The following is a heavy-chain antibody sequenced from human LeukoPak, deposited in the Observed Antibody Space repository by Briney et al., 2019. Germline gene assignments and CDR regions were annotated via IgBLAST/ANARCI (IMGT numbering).Heavy chain of an antibody. Sequence: PSETLSLTCTVSGGSISSYHWSWIRQPPGKGLEWIGYIYYSGSTYYNPSLKSRVTIDVDTSKNQFSLKLSSVTAADAAVYYCARSVVDVATITPPYYFDYWGQGALVTVSS. D-gene: IGHD5-24*01. CDR2: IYYSGST. CDR1: GGSISSYH. V-gene: IGHV4-59*08. J-gene: IGHJ4*02. CDR3: ARSVVDVATITPPYYFDY.